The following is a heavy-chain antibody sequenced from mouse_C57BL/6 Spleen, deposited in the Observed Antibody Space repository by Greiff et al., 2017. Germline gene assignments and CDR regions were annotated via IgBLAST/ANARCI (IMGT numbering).Heavy chain of an antibody. CDR1: GFNIKNTY. CDR2: IDPANGNT. D-gene: IGHD1-1*01. Sequence: EVQVVESVAELVRPGASVKLSCTASGFNIKNTYMTWVKQRPEQGLEWIGRIDPANGNTKYAPKFQGKATLTAYTSSNTAYLQLSSLTSEDTAIYYCARSGYYYGSSSYYFDYWGQGTTLTVSS. J-gene: IGHJ2*01. V-gene: IGHV14-3*01. CDR3: ARSGYYYGSSSYYFDY.